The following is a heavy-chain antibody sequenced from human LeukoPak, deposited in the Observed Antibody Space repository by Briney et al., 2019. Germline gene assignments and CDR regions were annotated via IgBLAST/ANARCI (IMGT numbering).Heavy chain of an antibody. J-gene: IGHJ2*01. Sequence: SQTLSLTCTVSGGSISSGDYYWNWIRQPPGKGLEWIGYIYYSGSTYYNPSLKSRVAISVDTSKNQFSLKPNPVTAADTAVYYCAREVVEATYFDLWGRGTLVTVSS. V-gene: IGHV4-30-4*08. CDR1: GGSISSGDYY. CDR3: AREVVEATYFDL. CDR2: IYYSGST. D-gene: IGHD2-2*01.